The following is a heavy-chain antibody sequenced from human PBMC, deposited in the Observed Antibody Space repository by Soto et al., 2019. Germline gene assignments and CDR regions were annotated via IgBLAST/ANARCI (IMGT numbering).Heavy chain of an antibody. D-gene: IGHD1-1*01. CDR3: ARGASETTNFDY. Sequence: ASVKVSCKASGYTFTSYDINWVRQATGQGLEWMGWMNPNSGNTGYAQKFQGRVTMTRNTSISTAYMELSSLRSEDTAVYYCARGASETTNFDYWGQGTLVTVSS. CDR1: GYTFTSYD. CDR2: MNPNSGNT. J-gene: IGHJ4*01. V-gene: IGHV1-8*01.